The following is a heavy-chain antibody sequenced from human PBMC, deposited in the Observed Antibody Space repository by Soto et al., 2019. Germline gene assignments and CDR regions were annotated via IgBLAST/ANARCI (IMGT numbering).Heavy chain of an antibody. D-gene: IGHD3-16*01. CDR3: ARTGWPQSSYYFDY. V-gene: IGHV3-7*03. Sequence: SGGSLRLSCAASGFRFSLFWMSWVRQTPGKGLEWVANINEDGSEKFFADSVKGRFTISRDNAKNSLSLQMNSLTAVDTAVYYCARTGWPQSSYYFDYWGQGTLVTVSS. J-gene: IGHJ4*02. CDR1: GFRFSLFW. CDR2: INEDGSEK.